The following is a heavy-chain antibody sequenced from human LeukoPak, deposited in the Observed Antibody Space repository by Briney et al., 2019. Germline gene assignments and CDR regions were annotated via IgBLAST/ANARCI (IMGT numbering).Heavy chain of an antibody. D-gene: IGHD3-10*01. CDR1: GYTFTSYA. V-gene: IGHV1-3*01. J-gene: IGHJ6*02. CDR2: INAGNGNT. Sequence: GASVKVSCKASGYTFTSYAMHWVRQAPGQRLEWMGWINAGNGNTKYSQKFQGRVTITRDTSASTAYMELSSLRSEDTAVYYCARELLWFGELLARYGMDVWGQGTTVTVSS. CDR3: ARELLWFGELLARYGMDV.